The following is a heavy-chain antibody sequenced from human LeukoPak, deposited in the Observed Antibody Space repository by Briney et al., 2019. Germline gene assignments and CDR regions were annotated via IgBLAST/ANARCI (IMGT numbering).Heavy chain of an antibody. CDR1: GDSIFTNNVA. CDR3: ARGKYTSFDN. J-gene: IGHJ4*02. V-gene: IGHV6-1*01. CDR2: TYYRSKWSF. D-gene: IGHD6-6*01. Sequence: SQTRSLTCAISGDSIFTNNVAWNWIRQSPSRGLEWLGRTYYRSKWSFDYAVSVKSRITINADTSKNQFSLQLSSVTPEDTSVYYCARGKYTSFDNWGQGTLVTASS.